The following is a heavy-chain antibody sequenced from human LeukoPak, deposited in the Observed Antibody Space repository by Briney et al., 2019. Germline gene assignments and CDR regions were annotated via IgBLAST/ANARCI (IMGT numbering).Heavy chain of an antibody. CDR2: ISAYNGNT. D-gene: IGHD6-13*01. V-gene: IGHV1-18*01. CDR1: GYTFTSYG. Sequence: GASVKVSSKASGYTFTSYGISWVRQAPGQGLEWMGWISAYNGNTNYAQKLQGRVTMTTDTSTSTAYMELRSLRSDDTAVYYCARDARYSSRDPHQHWGQGTLVTVSS. J-gene: IGHJ1*01. CDR3: ARDARYSSRDPHQH.